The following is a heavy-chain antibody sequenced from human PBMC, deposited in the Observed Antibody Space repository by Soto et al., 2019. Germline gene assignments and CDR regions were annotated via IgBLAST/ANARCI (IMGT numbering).Heavy chain of an antibody. CDR1: GGSISSGGYS. Sequence: QLQLQESGSGLVKPSQTLSLTCAVSGGSISSGGYSWSWIRQPPGKGLEWIGYIYHIGSTYYNPNITSLVTISENRSTHQFSLKLSSVTAAETAVYYCARRRGFPSYYGMDVWGKGTTVTVSS. J-gene: IGHJ6*01. V-gene: IGHV4-30-2*01. CDR3: ARRRGFPSYYGMDV. CDR2: IYHIGST. D-gene: IGHD5-12*01.